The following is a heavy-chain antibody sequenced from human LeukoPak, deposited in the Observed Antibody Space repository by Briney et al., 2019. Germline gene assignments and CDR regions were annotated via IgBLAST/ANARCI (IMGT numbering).Heavy chain of an antibody. V-gene: IGHV4-59*08. D-gene: IGHD5-24*01. Sequence: SETLSLTCTVSGGSLSPYYWSWIRQAPGKGLEWIGYIYYRGNTNSNPSLKSRVTISVDTSENQFSLKLSSVTAADTAVYYCARHKRDGYNLADYWGQGTLVTVSS. CDR2: IYYRGNT. J-gene: IGHJ4*02. CDR3: ARHKRDGYNLADY. CDR1: GGSLSPYY.